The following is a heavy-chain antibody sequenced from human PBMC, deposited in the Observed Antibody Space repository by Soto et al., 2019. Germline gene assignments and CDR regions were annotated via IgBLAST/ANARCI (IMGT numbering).Heavy chain of an antibody. Sequence: QVQLVQSGAEVKKPGSSVKVSCKASGGTFSSYTISWVRQAPGQGLEWMGRIIPILGIANYAQKFQGRVTITADKSTSTAYMELSSLRSEDTAVYYCAIPIRGDGYNYRYWGQETLETVSS. CDR3: AIPIRGDGYNYRY. D-gene: IGHD5-12*01. CDR1: GGTFSSYT. CDR2: IIPILGIA. J-gene: IGHJ4*02. V-gene: IGHV1-69*02.